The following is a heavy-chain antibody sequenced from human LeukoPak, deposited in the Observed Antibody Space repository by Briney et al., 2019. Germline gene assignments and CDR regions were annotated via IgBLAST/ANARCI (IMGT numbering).Heavy chain of an antibody. V-gene: IGHV3-23*01. J-gene: IGHJ4*02. CDR2: ISGSGGST. CDR3: AKGGSYYEDYFDY. D-gene: IGHD3-22*01. Sequence: GGSLRLSCAASGFTFSSYAMSWVRQAPGKGLEWVPAISGSGGSTYYADSVKGRFTISRDNSKNTLYLQMNSLRAEDTAVYYCAKGGSYYEDYFDYWGQGTLVIVSS. CDR1: GFTFSSYA.